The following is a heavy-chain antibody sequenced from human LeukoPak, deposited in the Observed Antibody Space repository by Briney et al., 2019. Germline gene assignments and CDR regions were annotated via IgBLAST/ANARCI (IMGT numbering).Heavy chain of an antibody. Sequence: ASETLSLTCNVSGDYITTTNYYWAWIRQPPGKGLEWIASVFYSGTTYYNPSLKSRVTISMDTSRKQISLRLTSVTATDTAISYCARRSRLYRHETTGYHDSWGQGTLVTVSS. J-gene: IGHJ4*02. CDR1: GDYITTTNYY. CDR2: VFYSGTT. CDR3: ARRSRLYRHETTGYHDS. V-gene: IGHV4-39*01. D-gene: IGHD3-9*01.